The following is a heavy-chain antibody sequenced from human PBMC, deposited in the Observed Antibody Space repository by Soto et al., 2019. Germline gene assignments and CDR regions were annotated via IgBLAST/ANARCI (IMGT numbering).Heavy chain of an antibody. J-gene: IGHJ4*02. Sequence: QVQLVESGGGVVQPGTSLRLSCAASGFLFSRFGMHWVRQAPGKGLEWVAVIVNHGGTKAYADSVRGRFTISRDNSRNTLFLEMSSLRVEDTAIYYCARDEEYDDNGLDYWGQGTLVTVSS. CDR3: ARDEEYDDNGLDY. CDR1: GFLFSRFG. V-gene: IGHV3-33*01. D-gene: IGHD1-1*01. CDR2: IVNHGGTK.